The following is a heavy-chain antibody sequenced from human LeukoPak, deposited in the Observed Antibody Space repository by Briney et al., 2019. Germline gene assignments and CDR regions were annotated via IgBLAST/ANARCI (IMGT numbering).Heavy chain of an antibody. CDR2: INHSGST. CDR1: GGSFNGYY. J-gene: IGHJ4*02. Sequence: SETLSLTCVVYGGSFNGYYWSWIRQPPGKGLEWIGEINHSGSTNYNPSLKSRVTISVDTSKNQFSLKLSSVTAADTAVYYCASLATVTTSDYWGQGTLVTVSS. V-gene: IGHV4-34*01. D-gene: IGHD4-17*01. CDR3: ASLATVTTSDY.